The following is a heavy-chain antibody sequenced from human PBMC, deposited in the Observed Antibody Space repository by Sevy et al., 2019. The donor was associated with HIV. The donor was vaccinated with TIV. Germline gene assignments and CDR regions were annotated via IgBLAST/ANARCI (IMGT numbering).Heavy chain of an antibody. CDR2: IFQSGST. J-gene: IGHJ4*02. CDR1: GGSISSSGYS. CDR3: ARVRRNYGDYFDY. Sequence: SETLSLTCAVSGGSISSSGYSRSWIRQPPGKGLEWIGYIFQSGSTSYNPSLKSRANISLDTSKNQVSLKLRSVTAADTAVYFCARVRRNYGDYFDYWGQGTLVTVSS. D-gene: IGHD4-4*01. V-gene: IGHV4-30-2*01.